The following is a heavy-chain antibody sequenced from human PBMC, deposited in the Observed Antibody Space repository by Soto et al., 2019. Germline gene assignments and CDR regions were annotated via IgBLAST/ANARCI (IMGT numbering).Heavy chain of an antibody. CDR2: VDPSDSYT. V-gene: IGHV5-10-1*01. CDR3: ARHRPRSATVAVPWRGDAFDL. J-gene: IGHJ3*01. Sequence: ESXKTSSQGCGYIFSIDWISCLRQMPGKGLEWMGRVDPSDSYTNYSPSFQGHVTISADKSISTAYLQWNNLKASDTAMYYCARHRPRSATVAVPWRGDAFDLWGQGTMVTVSS. D-gene: IGHD6-19*01. CDR1: GYIFSIDW.